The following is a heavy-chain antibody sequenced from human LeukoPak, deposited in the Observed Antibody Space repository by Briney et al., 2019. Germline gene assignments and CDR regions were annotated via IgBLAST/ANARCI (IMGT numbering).Heavy chain of an antibody. J-gene: IGHJ4*02. D-gene: IGHD6-13*01. V-gene: IGHV4-30-4*01. CDR3: VRDRSRPNPFFDS. CDR1: GGSISSGDYY. CDR2: IHHSGSTY. Sequence: SETLSLTRTVSGGSISSGDYYWSWIRQPPGKGLEWIGYIHHSGSTYYYNPSLKSRVTMSVDTSKIQFSLKLSSVGAADTAVYYCVRDRSRPNPFFDSWGQGTLVTVSS.